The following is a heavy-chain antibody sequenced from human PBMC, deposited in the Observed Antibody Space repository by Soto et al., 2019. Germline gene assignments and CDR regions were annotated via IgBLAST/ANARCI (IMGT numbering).Heavy chain of an antibody. V-gene: IGHV3-48*03. CDR1: GFTFSSYE. CDR3: ARDLYFYGSGSSLDY. D-gene: IGHD3-10*01. J-gene: IGHJ4*02. CDR2: IGTSGNSV. Sequence: PGGSLRLSCATSGFTFSSYEMNWVRQAPGAGLEWVSYIGTSGNSVYYADSVKGRFTVSRDNAKNSLYLQMNSLRAEDTAVYYCARDLYFYGSGSSLDYWGPGTLVTVSS.